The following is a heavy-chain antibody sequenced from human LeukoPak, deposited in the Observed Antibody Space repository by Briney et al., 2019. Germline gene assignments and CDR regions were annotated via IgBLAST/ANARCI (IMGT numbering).Heavy chain of an antibody. D-gene: IGHD6-13*01. CDR2: INHSGST. V-gene: IGHV4-34*01. CDR1: GGSFSGYY. Sequence: SETLSLTCAVYGGSFSGYYWSWIRQPPGKGLEWIGEINHSGSTNYNPSLKSRVTISVDTSKNQFSLKLSSVTAADTAVYYCARGTQRSSWYRAEYIQHWGQGTLVTVSS. CDR3: ARGTQRSSWYRAEYIQH. J-gene: IGHJ1*01.